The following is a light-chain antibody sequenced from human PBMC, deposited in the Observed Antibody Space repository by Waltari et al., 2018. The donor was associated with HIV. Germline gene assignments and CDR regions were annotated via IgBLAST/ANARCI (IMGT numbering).Light chain of an antibody. CDR2: EAS. CDR3: QQYYIYPRT. CDR1: QSIGPW. J-gene: IGKJ1*01. V-gene: IGKV1-5*03. Sequence: DIQMPQSPSPLSASLGDRVPITCRAVQSIGPWLAWDQQRPGRAPNLLIYEASSLESGVPSRFSGSGSGTEFTLTINSLQPDDFSTYYCQQYYIYPRTFGQGTKVEIK.